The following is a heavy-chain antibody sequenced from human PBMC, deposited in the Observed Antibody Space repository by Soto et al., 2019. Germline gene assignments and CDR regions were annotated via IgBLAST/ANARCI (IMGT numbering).Heavy chain of an antibody. CDR1: GFTFSNFG. Sequence: GSLRLSCAASGFTFSNFGMHWVRQAPDTGLDWVAAVTYDGTNKYYADSVKGRFTISKDNSKNTLYLQMNSLRADDTAVYYCARVDPPAKXWGQGTLVTVS. CDR2: VTYDGTNK. V-gene: IGHV3-30*03. D-gene: IGHD2-2*01. J-gene: IGHJ5*02. CDR3: ARVDPPAKX.